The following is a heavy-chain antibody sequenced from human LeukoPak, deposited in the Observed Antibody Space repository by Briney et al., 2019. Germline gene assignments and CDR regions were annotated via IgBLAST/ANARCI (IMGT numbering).Heavy chain of an antibody. CDR3: ARYCSSTNCYKGGFDP. Sequence: PSETLSLTCTVSGGSVSSFYWSWIRQPPGKGLEWIGNIYYSGSTNYNPSLKSRVTISVDTSKNQFSLNLSSVTAADTAVYYCARYCSSTNCYKGGFDPWGRGTLVTVSS. V-gene: IGHV4-59*02. J-gene: IGHJ5*02. D-gene: IGHD2-2*02. CDR2: IYYSGST. CDR1: GGSVSSFY.